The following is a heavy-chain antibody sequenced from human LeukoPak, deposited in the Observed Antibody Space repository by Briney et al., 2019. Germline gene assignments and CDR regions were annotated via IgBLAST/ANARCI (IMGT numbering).Heavy chain of an antibody. D-gene: IGHD1-1*01. CDR1: GFTVSSNY. J-gene: IGHJ4*02. CDR3: ARLVATTGRLYFDY. Sequence: GGSLRLSCAASGFTVSSNYMGWVRQAPGKGLDYVSVIYSGGNTYYAGSVKGRFTISRDNSKNTVYLQMNGLRAEDTAVFYCARLVATTGRLYFDYWGQGNLVTVSS. V-gene: IGHV3-53*01. CDR2: IYSGGNT.